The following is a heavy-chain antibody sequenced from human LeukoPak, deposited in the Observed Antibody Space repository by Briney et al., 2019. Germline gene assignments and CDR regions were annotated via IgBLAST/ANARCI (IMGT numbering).Heavy chain of an antibody. V-gene: IGHV1-2*06. Sequence: ASVKVSCKASGYTFTGYSMHWLRQAPGQGLEWMGRISPNSGVINYAQKFQGRVTMARDTSISTAYMELSRLRSDDAAVYYCAREGDCSGGNCPFDYWGQGTLVTVSS. CDR2: ISPNSGVI. CDR1: GYTFTGYS. D-gene: IGHD2-15*01. CDR3: AREGDCSGGNCPFDY. J-gene: IGHJ4*02.